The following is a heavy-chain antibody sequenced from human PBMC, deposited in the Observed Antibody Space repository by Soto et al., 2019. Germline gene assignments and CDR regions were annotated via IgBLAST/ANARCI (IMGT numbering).Heavy chain of an antibody. Sequence: EVQLVESGGGLVQPGGSLRLSCAASGFTVSRNYMSWVRQAPGKGLEWVSVIYSGGSTYYADSVKGRFTISRDNSKNTLYLQMNSLRAEDTAVHYCARGHDIVVVPAGQDYWGQGTLVTVSS. CDR1: GFTVSRNY. D-gene: IGHD2-2*01. CDR2: IYSGGST. V-gene: IGHV3-66*01. J-gene: IGHJ4*02. CDR3: ARGHDIVVVPAGQDY.